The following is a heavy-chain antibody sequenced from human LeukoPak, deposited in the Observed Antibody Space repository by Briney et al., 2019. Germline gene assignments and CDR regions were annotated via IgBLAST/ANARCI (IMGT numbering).Heavy chain of an antibody. Sequence: GGSLRLSCAASGFTFSDYGMSWVRQAPGKGLEWVSGISGSGGRINYADSVKGRFTISRDNSKNTLYLQMNSLRVEDTALYYCAKEGNYYNSGDAFDIWGQGTLVSVSS. CDR1: GFTFSDYG. CDR3: AKEGNYYNSGDAFDI. J-gene: IGHJ3*02. CDR2: ISGSGGRI. D-gene: IGHD3-22*01. V-gene: IGHV3-23*01.